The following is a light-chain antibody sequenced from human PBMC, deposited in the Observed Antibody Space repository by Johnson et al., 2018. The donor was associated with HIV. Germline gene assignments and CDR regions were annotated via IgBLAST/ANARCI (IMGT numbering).Light chain of an antibody. Sequence: QSVLSQPPSVSAAPGQKVTISCSGSSSNIGNNYVSWYQQLPGTAPKLLIYENNKRPSGIPDRFYGSKSGTSATLGITGLQTGDEADYYCGTWDDSLNGSYVFGTGTKVTVL. V-gene: IGLV1-51*02. J-gene: IGLJ1*01. CDR1: SSNIGNNY. CDR3: GTWDDSLNGSYV. CDR2: ENN.